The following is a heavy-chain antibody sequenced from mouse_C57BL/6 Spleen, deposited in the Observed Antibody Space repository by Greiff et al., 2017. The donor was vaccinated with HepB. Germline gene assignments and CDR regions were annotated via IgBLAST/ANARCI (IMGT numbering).Heavy chain of an antibody. J-gene: IGHJ4*01. CDR2: INPNNGGT. CDR1: GYTFTDYY. D-gene: IGHD1-1*01. V-gene: IGHV1-26*01. Sequence: EVQLQQSGPELVKPGASVKISCKASGYTFTDYYMNWVKQSHGKSLEWIGDINPNNGGTSYNQKFKGKATLTVDKSSSTAYMELRSLTSEDSAVYYCARRKIYYYGSSPYYAMDYWGQGTSVTVSS. CDR3: ARRKIYYYGSSPYYAMDY.